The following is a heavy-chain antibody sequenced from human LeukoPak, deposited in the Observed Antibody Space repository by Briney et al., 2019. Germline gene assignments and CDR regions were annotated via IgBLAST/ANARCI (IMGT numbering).Heavy chain of an antibody. J-gene: IGHJ5*02. CDR2: ISYDGSNK. V-gene: IGHV3-30*03. CDR1: VFTFSSYG. Sequence: GGSLRLSCAASVFTFSSYGMHWVRPAPGKGLEWVAAISYDGSNKYYAVSVKGRFSISRDNSKNTVYLQVNSLRAEDTAVYYCARDLPWFDPWGQGTLVTVSS. CDR3: ARDLPWFDP.